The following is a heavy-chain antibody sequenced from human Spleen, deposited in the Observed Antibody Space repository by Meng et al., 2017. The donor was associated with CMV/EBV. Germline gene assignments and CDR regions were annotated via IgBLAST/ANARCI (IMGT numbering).Heavy chain of an antibody. D-gene: IGHD3/OR15-3a*01. J-gene: IGHJ6*02. V-gene: IGHV4-59*01. CDR2: IYYSGST. CDR1: GGSISRYY. Sequence: SETLSLPCTVSGGSISRYYWNWFRQPPGKGLEWIGYIYYSGSTNYNPSLKSRVTISVDTSKNHFSLKLSSVTAADTAVYYCARDGRGIFGLYGMDVWGQGTTVTVSS. CDR3: ARDGRGIFGLYGMDV.